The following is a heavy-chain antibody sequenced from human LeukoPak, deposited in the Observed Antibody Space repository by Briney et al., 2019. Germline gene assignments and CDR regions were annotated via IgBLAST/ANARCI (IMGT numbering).Heavy chain of an antibody. Sequence: GASVTVSCKASGYTFTSYGISWVRQAPGQGLEWMGWISAYNGNTNYAQKLQGRVTMTTDTSTSTAYMELRSLRSDDTAVYFCARDYYGTPPLDYWGQGTLVTVSS. V-gene: IGHV1-18*01. CDR2: ISAYNGNT. CDR1: GYTFTSYG. D-gene: IGHD3-10*01. CDR3: ARDYYGTPPLDY. J-gene: IGHJ4*02.